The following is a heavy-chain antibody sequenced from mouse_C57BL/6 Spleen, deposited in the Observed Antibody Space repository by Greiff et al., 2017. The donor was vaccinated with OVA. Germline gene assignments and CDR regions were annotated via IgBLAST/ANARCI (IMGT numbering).Heavy chain of an antibody. D-gene: IGHD1-1*01. Sequence: EVKVVESGGGLVKPGGSLKLSCAASGFTFSDYGMHWVRQAPEKGLEWVAYISSGSSTIYYADTVKGRFTISRDNAKNTLFLQMTSLRSEDTAMYYCANYGSSSWFAYWGQGTLVTVSA. CDR3: ANYGSSSWFAY. J-gene: IGHJ3*01. V-gene: IGHV5-17*01. CDR1: GFTFSDYG. CDR2: ISSGSSTI.